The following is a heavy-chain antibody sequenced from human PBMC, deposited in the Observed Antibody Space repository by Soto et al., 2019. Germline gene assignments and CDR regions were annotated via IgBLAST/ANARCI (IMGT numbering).Heavy chain of an antibody. CDR2: FSGGGGGT. V-gene: IGHV3-23*01. D-gene: IGHD1-1*01. Sequence: EVQLLDSGGGLVQPGGSLRLSCAVSGFTLSDYGVTWVRQAPGKGLEWVSGFSGGGGGTFYADSVKGRFTISRDDSKNTAYLQMNGLGVEDTAVYYCVRSNGFGDHWGQGTLVTVSS. CDR1: GFTLSDYG. J-gene: IGHJ4*02. CDR3: VRSNGFGDH.